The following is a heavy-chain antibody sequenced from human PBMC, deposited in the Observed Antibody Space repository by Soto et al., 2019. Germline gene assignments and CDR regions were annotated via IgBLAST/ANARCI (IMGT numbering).Heavy chain of an antibody. Sequence: GESLKISCKGSGYTFTTNWIAWVRQMPGKGLEWMGIIYPSDSDTRYSPSFQGQVTISADKSITTAYLQWGSLKASDSAMYYCARQYARFSHVWGQGTTVTVSS. CDR3: ARQYARFSHV. CDR1: GYTFTTNW. CDR2: IYPSDSDT. J-gene: IGHJ6*01. V-gene: IGHV5-51*01. D-gene: IGHD3-3*01.